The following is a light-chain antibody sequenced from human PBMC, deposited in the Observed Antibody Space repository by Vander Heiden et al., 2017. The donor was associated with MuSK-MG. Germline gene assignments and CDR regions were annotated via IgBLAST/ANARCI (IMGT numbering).Light chain of an antibody. J-gene: IGKJ1*01. Sequence: DIQMTQSPSSLSASVGDRVTITCRASQSINRHLNWYQQKPGKAPKLLIYDAATLHTGVPSRFSGSGAGTDFTLTINRVQPEDFATYYCQQSDNTPRTFGQGSKVEIK. CDR3: QQSDNTPRT. CDR2: DAA. CDR1: QSINRH. V-gene: IGKV1-39*01.